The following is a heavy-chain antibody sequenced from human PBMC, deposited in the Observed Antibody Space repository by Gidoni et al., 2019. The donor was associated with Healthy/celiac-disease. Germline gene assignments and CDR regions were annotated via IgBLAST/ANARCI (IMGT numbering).Heavy chain of an antibody. V-gene: IGHV3-53*02. CDR1: GFTVSSNY. CDR2: IYSGGST. CDR3: ARGKAVAGNHYFDY. J-gene: IGHJ4*02. D-gene: IGHD6-19*01. Sequence: EVQLVETGGGLIQPGGSLRLSCAASGFTVSSNYMSWVRQAPGKGLEWVSVIYSGGSTYYADSVKGRFTISRDISKNTLYLQMNSLRAEDTAVYYCARGKAVAGNHYFDYWGQGTLVTVSS.